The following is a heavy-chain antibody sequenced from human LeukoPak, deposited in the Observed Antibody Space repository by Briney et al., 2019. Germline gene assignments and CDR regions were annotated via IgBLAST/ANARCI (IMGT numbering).Heavy chain of an antibody. J-gene: IGHJ2*01. V-gene: IGHV4-59*08. CDR3: ARRIGSWVVAAGYFDL. CDR1: GGSISSYY. CDR2: IYYSGST. Sequence: PSETLSLTCTVSGGSISSYYWSWIRQPPGKGLEWIGYIYYSGSTNYNPSLKSRVTISVDTSKNQFSLKLSSVTAADTAVYCCARRIGSWVVAAGYFDLWGRGTLVTVSS. D-gene: IGHD2-15*01.